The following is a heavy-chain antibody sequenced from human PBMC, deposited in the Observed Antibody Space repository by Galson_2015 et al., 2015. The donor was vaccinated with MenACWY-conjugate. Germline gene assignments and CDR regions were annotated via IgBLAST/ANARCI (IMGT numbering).Heavy chain of an antibody. V-gene: IGHV3-23*01. CDR1: GFTFSSYD. J-gene: IGHJ6*02. D-gene: IGHD6-13*01. Sequence: SLRLSCAASGFTFSSYDMGWVRQAPGKGLEWVSSISGSGAYTSYADSVKGRFTISRDNSKNTLYLQMNSLRAEDTAVYYCAKANLAAAGTGEGMDVWGQGTTVTVSS. CDR2: ISGSGAYT. CDR3: AKANLAAAGTGEGMDV.